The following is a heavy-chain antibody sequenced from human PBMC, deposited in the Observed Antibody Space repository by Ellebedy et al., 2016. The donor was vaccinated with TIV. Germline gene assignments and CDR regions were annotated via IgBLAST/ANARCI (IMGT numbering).Heavy chain of an antibody. V-gene: IGHV3-72*01. Sequence: PGGSLRLSCAASGFTFSDYYMDWVRQAPGKGLEWVGRSRNKANSYNAEYAASVTGRFTISRDDSQNSLFLQMSSLKTEDTAVYYCGRLTSSWYGYYSDYWGQGTLVTVSS. CDR2: SRNKANSYNA. CDR3: GRLTSSWYGYYSDY. J-gene: IGHJ4*02. D-gene: IGHD6-13*01. CDR1: GFTFSDYY.